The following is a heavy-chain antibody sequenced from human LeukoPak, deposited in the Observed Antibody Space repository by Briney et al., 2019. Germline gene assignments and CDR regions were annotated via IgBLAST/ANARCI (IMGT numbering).Heavy chain of an antibody. V-gene: IGHV3-30-3*01. Sequence: GRSLRLSCAASGFTFSSYAMHWVRQAPGKGLEWVAVISYDGSNKYYADSVEGRFTISRDNSKNTLYLQMNSLRAEDTAVYYCARDRKGIIRYYFDYWGQGTLVTVSS. CDR1: GFTFSSYA. CDR2: ISYDGSNK. J-gene: IGHJ4*02. CDR3: ARDRKGIIRYYFDY. D-gene: IGHD3-10*01.